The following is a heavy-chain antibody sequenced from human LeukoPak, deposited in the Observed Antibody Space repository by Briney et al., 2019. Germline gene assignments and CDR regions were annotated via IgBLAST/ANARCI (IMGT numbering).Heavy chain of an antibody. J-gene: IGHJ5*02. Sequence: SETLSLTCSVSGYFISSEYYWGWIRQPPGKGLEWIGEINHSGSTAYNPSLKSRATISVDTSKNQFSLKLSSVTAADTAVYYCARGRPAYYGSGSSLNWFDPWGQGTLVTVSS. CDR3: ARGRPAYYGSGSSLNWFDP. CDR2: INHSGST. D-gene: IGHD3-10*01. V-gene: IGHV4-38-2*02. CDR1: GYFISSEYY.